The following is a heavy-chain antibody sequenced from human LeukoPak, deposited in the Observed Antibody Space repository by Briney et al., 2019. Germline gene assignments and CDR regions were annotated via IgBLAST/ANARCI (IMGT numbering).Heavy chain of an antibody. CDR3: AKSRSGVSRCYNY. J-gene: IGHJ4*02. CDR2: ISGSDDNT. D-gene: IGHD2-15*01. Sequence: PGGSLRLSCAASGFIFSNYAMSWVRQAPGKGLEWVSAISGSDDNTYYADSVRGRFTISRDNSKNTLYLQMNSLRAEDTAIYFCAKSRSGVSRCYNYWGQATLVTVSS. V-gene: IGHV3-23*01. CDR1: GFIFSNYA.